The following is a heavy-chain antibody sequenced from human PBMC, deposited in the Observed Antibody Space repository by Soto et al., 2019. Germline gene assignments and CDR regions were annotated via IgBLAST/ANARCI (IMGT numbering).Heavy chain of an antibody. CDR3: ASARYGGSNLTWTATLLIFDY. CDR2: IYHSGST. V-gene: IGHV4-59*12. J-gene: IGHJ4*02. CDR1: DGSIRSYY. Sequence: SETLSLTCTVSDGSIRSYYWSWIRQPPGKWLEWRGYIYHSGSTNYNRSLKSRVTISVDTSKNQFSPKMSYVTAADTAVYYCASARYGGSNLTWTATLLIFDYWGQGTLVTVSS. D-gene: IGHD1-26*01.